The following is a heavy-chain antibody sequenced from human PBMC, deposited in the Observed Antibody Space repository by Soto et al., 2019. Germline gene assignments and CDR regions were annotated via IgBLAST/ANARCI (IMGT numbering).Heavy chain of an antibody. CDR2: ISGSGGST. V-gene: IGHV3-23*01. CDR1: GSTLSSYA. D-gene: IGHD6-13*01. CDR3: AKDIAAEKDY. J-gene: IGHJ4*02. Sequence: EVQLLESVGGLVQPGGSLRLSCAASGSTLSSYAMSWVRQAPGKGLEWVSAISGSGGSTYYADSVKGRFTISRDNSKNTLYLQMNSLRAEDTAVYYCAKDIAAEKDYWGQGTLVTVSS.